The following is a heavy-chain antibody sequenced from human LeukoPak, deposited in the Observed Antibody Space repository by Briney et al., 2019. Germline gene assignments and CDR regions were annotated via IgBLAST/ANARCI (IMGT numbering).Heavy chain of an antibody. J-gene: IGHJ6*02. CDR2: ISYDGSNK. CDR1: GFTFSSYA. V-gene: IGHV3-30-3*01. Sequence: PGRSLRLSCAASGFTFSSYAMHWVRQAPGKGLEWVAVISYDGSNKYYADSVKGRFTISRDNSKNTLYLQMNSLRAEDTAVYYCARGACSSTSRARYYYYGMDVWGQGTTVTVSS. CDR3: ARGACSSTSRARYYYYGMDV. D-gene: IGHD2-2*01.